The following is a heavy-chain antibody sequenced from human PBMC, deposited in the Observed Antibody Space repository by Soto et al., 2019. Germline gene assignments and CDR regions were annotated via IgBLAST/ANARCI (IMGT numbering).Heavy chain of an antibody. Sequence: EVQLVESGGGLVQPGGSLRLSCTASGFSFSTSWMSWLRQAPGKGLEWVANIKPDGSEKYFVDSVRGRFTIYRDNAKNSMSLQMNSVIGEDTSVYYCAKYCNNYDIRTGRSDACDMWEQGTMVTVS. V-gene: IGHV3-7*01. D-gene: IGHD3-9*01. CDR2: IKPDGSEK. CDR1: GFSFSTSW. J-gene: IGHJ3*02. CDR3: AKYCNNYDIRTGRSDACDM.